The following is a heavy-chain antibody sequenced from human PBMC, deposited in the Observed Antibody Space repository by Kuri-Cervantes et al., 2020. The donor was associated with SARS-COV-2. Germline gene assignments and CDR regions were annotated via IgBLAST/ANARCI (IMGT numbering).Heavy chain of an antibody. CDR3: ARKGGGVGATLYGMDV. CDR2: IIPIFGTA. J-gene: IGHJ6*02. D-gene: IGHD1-26*01. Sequence: SVKVSCKASGGTFSSYAISWVRQAPGQGLEWMGGIIPIFGTANYAQKFQGRVTITADESTSTAYMELSSLRSEDTAVYSCARKGGGVGATLYGMDVWGQGTTVTVSS. CDR1: GGTFSSYA. V-gene: IGHV1-69*13.